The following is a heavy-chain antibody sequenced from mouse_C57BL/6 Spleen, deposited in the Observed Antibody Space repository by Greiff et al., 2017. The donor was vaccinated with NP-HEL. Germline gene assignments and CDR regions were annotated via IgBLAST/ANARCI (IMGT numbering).Heavy chain of an antibody. CDR2: IYPGDGDT. CDR1: GYAFSSSW. CDR3: ARPAREDWYFDV. Sequence: QVQLQQSGPELVKPGASVKISCKASGYAFSSSWMNWVKQRPGKGLEWIGRIYPGDGDTNYNGKFKGKATLTADKSSSTAYMQLSSLTSEDSAVYFCARPAREDWYFDVGGTGTTVTVSS. J-gene: IGHJ1*03. V-gene: IGHV1-82*01.